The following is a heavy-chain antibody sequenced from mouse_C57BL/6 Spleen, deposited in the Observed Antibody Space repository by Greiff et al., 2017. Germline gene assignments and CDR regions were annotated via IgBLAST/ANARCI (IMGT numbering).Heavy chain of an antibody. CDR3: ARSCDGYYDYAMDY. J-gene: IGHJ4*01. CDR2: ISSGSSTI. D-gene: IGHD2-3*01. Sequence: DVMLVESGGGLVKPGGSLKLSCAASGFTFSDYGMHWVRQAPEKGLEWVAYISSGSSTIYYADTVKGRFTISRDNAKNTLFLQMTSLRSEDTAMYYCARSCDGYYDYAMDYWGQGTSVTVSS. V-gene: IGHV5-17*01. CDR1: GFTFSDYG.